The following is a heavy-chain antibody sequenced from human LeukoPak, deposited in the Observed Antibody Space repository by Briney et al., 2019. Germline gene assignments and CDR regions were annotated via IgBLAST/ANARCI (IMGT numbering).Heavy chain of an antibody. D-gene: IGHD6-19*01. V-gene: IGHV1-69*01. CDR3: ARMRVAGYNWFDP. J-gene: IGHJ5*02. Sequence: VRQAPGQGLEWMGGIIPIFGTANYAQKFQGRVTITADESTSTAYMELSSLRSEDTAVYYCARMRVAGYNWFDPWGQGTLVTVSS. CDR2: IIPIFGTA.